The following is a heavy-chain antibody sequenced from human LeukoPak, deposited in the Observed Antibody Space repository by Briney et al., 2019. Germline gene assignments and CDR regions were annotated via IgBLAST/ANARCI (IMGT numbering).Heavy chain of an antibody. Sequence: KASETLSLTCTGSGGSISSYYWIWLRQPPGKGLEWIGYIYYSGSTNYNPSLNSRVTISVDTSKNQFSLKLSSVTAADTAVYYCAREYYYGSGSYYNWGPERRAYYFDYWGQGTLVTVSS. D-gene: IGHD3-10*01. CDR2: IYYSGST. CDR3: AREYYYGSGSYYNWGPERRAYYFDY. J-gene: IGHJ4*02. CDR1: GGSISSYY. V-gene: IGHV4-59*12.